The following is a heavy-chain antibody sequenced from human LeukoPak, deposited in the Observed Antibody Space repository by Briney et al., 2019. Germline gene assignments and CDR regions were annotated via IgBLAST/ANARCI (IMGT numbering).Heavy chain of an antibody. CDR1: GFTFSSYS. V-gene: IGHV3-48*04. CDR2: ISSSSSTI. J-gene: IGHJ4*02. Sequence: TGGSLRLSCAASGFTFSSYSMNWVRQAPGKGLEWVSYISSSSSTIYYADSVKGRFTISRDNAKNSLYLQMNSLRAEDTAVYYCARDLPRPGLAAAGLDYWGQGTLVTVSS. CDR3: ARDLPRPGLAAAGLDY. D-gene: IGHD6-13*01.